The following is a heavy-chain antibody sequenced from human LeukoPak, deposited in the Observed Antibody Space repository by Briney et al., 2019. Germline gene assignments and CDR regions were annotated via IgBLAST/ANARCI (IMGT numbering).Heavy chain of an antibody. CDR2: ISSDGVNK. J-gene: IGHJ4*02. CDR1: GFTLSSYG. D-gene: IGHD3-22*01. CDR3: AKGQNYYDGSGYYSTDY. V-gene: IGHV3-30*18. Sequence: GRSLRLSCAASGFTLSSYGMHWVRQATGQGLEWVAVISSDGVNKYSADSVKGRFTISRDNSKNTLYLQMNSLRAEDTAVYYCAKGQNYYDGSGYYSTDYWGQGTPVTVSS.